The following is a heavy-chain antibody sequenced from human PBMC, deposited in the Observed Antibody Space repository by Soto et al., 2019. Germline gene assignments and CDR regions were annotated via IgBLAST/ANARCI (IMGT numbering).Heavy chain of an antibody. J-gene: IGHJ6*04. CDR2: THYSGTT. D-gene: IGHD6-19*01. V-gene: IGHV4-39*01. Sequence: SETLSLPCRVSGDSISDTIYYWGWVRQSPGKGLEWIGSTHYSGTTHFHPSLKTRCTVSVDTANNEFYLRLRSVTAADTAIYFCARHLKAGAAALAFWGKGIPVAVAS. CDR3: ARHLKAGAAALAF. CDR1: GDSISDTIYY.